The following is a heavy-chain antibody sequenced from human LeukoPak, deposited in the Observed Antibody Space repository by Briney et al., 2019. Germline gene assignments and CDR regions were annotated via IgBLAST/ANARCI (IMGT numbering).Heavy chain of an antibody. CDR2: INHSGST. CDR1: GGSFSGYY. D-gene: IGHD6-19*01. J-gene: IGHJ4*02. V-gene: IGHV4-34*01. Sequence: PSETLSLTCAVYGGSFSGYYWSWIRQPPGKGLEWIGEINHSGSTNYNPSLKSRVTISVDTSKNQFSLKLSSVTAADTAVYYCARGKPSQWLVRYYFDYWGQGTLVTVSS. CDR3: ARGKPSQWLVRYYFDY.